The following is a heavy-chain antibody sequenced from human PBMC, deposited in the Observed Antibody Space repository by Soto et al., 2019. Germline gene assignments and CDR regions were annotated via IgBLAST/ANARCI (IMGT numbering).Heavy chain of an antibody. J-gene: IGHJ3*02. V-gene: IGHV1-3*01. CDR2: INAGNGNT. CDR1: GYTFTSYA. Sequence: EASVKVSCKASGYTFTSYAMHWVRPAPGQRLEWMGWINAGNGNTKYSQKFQGRVTITRDTSASTAYMELSSLRSEDTAVYYCARPRKYYDILTGYYMDAFDIWGQGTMVTVSS. D-gene: IGHD3-9*01. CDR3: ARPRKYYDILTGYYMDAFDI.